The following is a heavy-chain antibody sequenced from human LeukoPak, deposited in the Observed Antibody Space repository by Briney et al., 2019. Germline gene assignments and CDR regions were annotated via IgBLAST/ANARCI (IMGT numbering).Heavy chain of an antibody. V-gene: IGHV4-59*01. CDR1: GGSIRGYY. J-gene: IGHJ4*02. D-gene: IGHD3-22*01. Sequence: SETLSLTCTVSGGSIRGYYWSWIRQPPGKGLGWIGYIYYSGGINYSPSLKSRVTISVDTSKNQFSLKLSSVTAADTAVYYCARVVTTYDSSGYYPLDYWGQGTLVTVSS. CDR3: ARVVTTYDSSGYYPLDY. CDR2: IYYSGGI.